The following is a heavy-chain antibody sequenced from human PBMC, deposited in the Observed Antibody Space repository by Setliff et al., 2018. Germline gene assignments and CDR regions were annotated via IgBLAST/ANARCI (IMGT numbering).Heavy chain of an antibody. CDR2: INCTGGSA. CDR3: ARGPSPTVTPSRLIYFYHMDV. Sequence: ASVKVSCKASGYTFTNYHMHWVRQAPGQGLEWMGVINCTGGSATYAQKFQGRVTMTRDTSTSTAYMELSSLRSEDRALYYCARGPSPTVTPSRLIYFYHMDVWGTGTTVTVSS. CDR1: GYTFTNYH. J-gene: IGHJ6*03. D-gene: IGHD4-17*01. V-gene: IGHV1-46*01.